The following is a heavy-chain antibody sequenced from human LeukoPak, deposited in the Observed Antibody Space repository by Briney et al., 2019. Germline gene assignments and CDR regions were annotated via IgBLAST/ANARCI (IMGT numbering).Heavy chain of an antibody. D-gene: IGHD6-13*01. CDR3: AKGIAAASENLFLDY. CDR1: GFTFSSYG. V-gene: IGHV3-30*18. Sequence: GGSLRLSCAASGFTFSSYGMHWVRQAPGKGLEWVAVISYDGSNKYYADSVKGRFTISRDNSKNTLYLQMNSLRAEDTAVYYCAKGIAAASENLFLDYWGQGTLVTVSS. CDR2: ISYDGSNK. J-gene: IGHJ4*02.